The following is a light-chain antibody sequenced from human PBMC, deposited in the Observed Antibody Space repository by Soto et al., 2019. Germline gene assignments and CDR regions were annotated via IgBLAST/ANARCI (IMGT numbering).Light chain of an antibody. CDR3: QQSLSTLLT. CDR1: QTISSW. CDR2: KAS. Sequence: IQMTQSPSSLSASVGDRVTITCRASQTISSWLAWYQQKPGKAPKLLIYKASTLKSGVPSRFSGSGSGTDFTLTISSLQREDVATYYCQQSLSTLLTFGGGTKVDIK. V-gene: IGKV1-5*03. J-gene: IGKJ4*01.